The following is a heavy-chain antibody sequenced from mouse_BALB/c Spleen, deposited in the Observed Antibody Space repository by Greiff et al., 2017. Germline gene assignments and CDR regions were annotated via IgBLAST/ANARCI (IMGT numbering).Heavy chain of an antibody. CDR2: INPSSGYT. CDR1: GYTFTSYT. J-gene: IGHJ3*01. D-gene: IGHD4-1*01. V-gene: IGHV1-4*01. Sequence: LVESGAELARPGASVKMSCKASGYTFTSYTMHWVKQRPGQGLEWIGYINPSSGYTNYNQKFKDKATLTADKSSSTAYMQLSSLTSEDSAVYYCAELTGTFAYWGQGTLVTVSA. CDR3: AELTGTFAY.